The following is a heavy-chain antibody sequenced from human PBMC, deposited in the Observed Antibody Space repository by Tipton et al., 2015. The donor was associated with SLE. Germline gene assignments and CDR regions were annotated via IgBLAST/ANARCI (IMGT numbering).Heavy chain of an antibody. D-gene: IGHD2-2*02. Sequence: TLSLTCAVYGGSFSGYYWSWIRQPPGKGLEWIGEINHSGSTNYNPSLKSRVTISLDTSKNQFSLKLSSVTAADTAVYYCARATIIVVVPAAIPGYMDVWGKGTTVTVSS. CDR1: GGSFSGYY. CDR3: ARATIIVVVPAAIPGYMDV. J-gene: IGHJ6*03. CDR2: INHSGST. V-gene: IGHV4-34*01.